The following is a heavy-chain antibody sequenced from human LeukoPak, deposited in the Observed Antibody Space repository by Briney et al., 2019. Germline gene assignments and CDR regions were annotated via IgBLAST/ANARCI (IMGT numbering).Heavy chain of an antibody. Sequence: GGSLRLSCAASGFTFSDYYMSWIRQAPGKGLEWVSYISSSGSTIYYADSVKGRFTISRDNAKNSLYLQMNSLRAEDTAVYFCARDPSSGWYKDYFDYWGQGALVTVSS. CDR1: GFTFSDYY. D-gene: IGHD6-19*01. J-gene: IGHJ4*02. CDR3: ARDPSSGWYKDYFDY. V-gene: IGHV3-11*04. CDR2: ISSSGSTI.